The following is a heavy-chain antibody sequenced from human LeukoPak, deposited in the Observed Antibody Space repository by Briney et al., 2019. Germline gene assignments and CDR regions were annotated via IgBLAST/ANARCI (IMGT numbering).Heavy chain of an antibody. D-gene: IGHD3-10*01. Sequence: SGPTLVKPTQTLTLTCTFSGFSLSTSGVGVGWIRQPPGKALEWLALIYWDDDKRYSPSLKSRLTITKDTSKNQVVLTMTNMDPVDTATHYCAHMGGSGSYYRFDYWGQGTLVTVFS. CDR3: AHMGGSGSYYRFDY. V-gene: IGHV2-5*02. J-gene: IGHJ4*02. CDR1: GFSLSTSGVG. CDR2: IYWDDDK.